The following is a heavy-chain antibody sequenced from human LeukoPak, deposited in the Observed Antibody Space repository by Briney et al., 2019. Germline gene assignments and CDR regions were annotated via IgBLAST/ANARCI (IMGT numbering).Heavy chain of an antibody. CDR1: GFTVSGHW. CDR3: TRDRSRAEDD. J-gene: IGHJ4*02. D-gene: IGHD1-14*01. V-gene: IGHV3-7*01. CDR2: INQGGSDK. Sequence: GGSLRLSCAASGFTVSGHWMSWVRQAPGKGLEWVANINQGGSDKYYVDSVKGRFTISRDNANNLLYLQMNSLRGEDTAVNYCTRDRSRAEDDWGQGTLVTVSS.